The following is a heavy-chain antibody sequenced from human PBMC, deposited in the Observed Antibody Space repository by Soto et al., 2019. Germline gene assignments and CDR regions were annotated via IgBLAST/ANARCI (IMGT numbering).Heavy chain of an antibody. CDR3: ATAGIVVVPAAITSHWFDP. D-gene: IGHD2-2*01. V-gene: IGHV1-24*01. J-gene: IGHJ5*02. CDR2: FDPEDGET. Sequence: GASVKVSCKVSGYTLTELSMHWVRQAPGKGLEWMGGFDPEDGETIYAQKFQGRVTMTEDTPTDTAYMELSSLRSEDTAVYYCATAGIVVVPAAITSHWFDPWRQRTLVTVTS. CDR1: GYTLTELS.